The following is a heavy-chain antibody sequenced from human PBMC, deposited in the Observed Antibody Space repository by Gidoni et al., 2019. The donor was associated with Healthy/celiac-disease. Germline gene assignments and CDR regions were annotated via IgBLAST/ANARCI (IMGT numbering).Heavy chain of an antibody. J-gene: IGHJ4*02. D-gene: IGHD1-26*01. CDR3: ARGELHPQYYFDY. V-gene: IGHV1-46*01. CDR1: GYTFTSYY. CDR2: INPSGGST. Sequence: QVQLVQSGAEVKKPGASVKVSCKASGYTFTSYYLHWVRQAPGQGREWMGIINPSGGSTSYAQKFQCRVTMTRDTSTSTVYMELSSLRSEDTAVYYCARGELHPQYYFDYWGQGTLVTVSS.